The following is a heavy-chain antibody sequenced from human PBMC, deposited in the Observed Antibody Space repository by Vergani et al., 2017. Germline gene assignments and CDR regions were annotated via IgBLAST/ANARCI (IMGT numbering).Heavy chain of an antibody. V-gene: IGHV3-66*02. CDR3: ARVLAHASCDLFDP. CDR2: IYSGGNT. Sequence: EVQLVESGGGLVQPGGSLRLSCAASGFTVSRNYMSWVRQAPGKGLEWVSVIYSGGNTYYADSVKGRFTISRDNSKNTLYLQMNSLRADDTAVYYCARVLAHASCDLFDPWGQGTLVTVSS. J-gene: IGHJ5*02. D-gene: IGHD3-3*01. CDR1: GFTVSRNY.